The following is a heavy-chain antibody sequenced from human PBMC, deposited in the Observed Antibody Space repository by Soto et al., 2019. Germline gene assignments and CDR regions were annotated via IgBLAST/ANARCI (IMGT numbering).Heavy chain of an antibody. Sequence: EVQLLESGGGLVQPGGSLRLSCAASGFTFSSYAMNWVRQAPGKGLDWVSTITGSGGITYYADSVKGRFTISRDNSKNTLFLQMNSLRAEDTAVYYCAKAPYCSGGDCYKNYYYYYGMDVWGQGTTVTVSS. CDR2: ITGSGGIT. D-gene: IGHD2-15*01. V-gene: IGHV3-23*01. CDR3: AKAPYCSGGDCYKNYYYYYGMDV. CDR1: GFTFSSYA. J-gene: IGHJ6*02.